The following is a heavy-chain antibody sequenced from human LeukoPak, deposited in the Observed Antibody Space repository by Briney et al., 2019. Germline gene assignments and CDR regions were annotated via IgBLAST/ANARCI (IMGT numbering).Heavy chain of an antibody. Sequence: PGGSLRLSCAASGFTFSSYAMSWVRQAPGKGLEWVSAISGSGGSTYYADSVKGRFTISRDNSKNTLYLQMNSLRAEDTAVYYCAKARGYSYGSTNDYWGQGTLVTVSS. D-gene: IGHD5-18*01. CDR3: AKARGYSYGSTNDY. J-gene: IGHJ4*02. V-gene: IGHV3-23*01. CDR1: GFTFSSYA. CDR2: ISGSGGST.